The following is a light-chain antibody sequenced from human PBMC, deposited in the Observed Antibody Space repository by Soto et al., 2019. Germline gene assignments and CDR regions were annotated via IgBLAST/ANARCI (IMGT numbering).Light chain of an antibody. CDR1: QGVTSW. V-gene: IGKV1-12*01. CDR3: QQANSFPRT. J-gene: IGKJ1*01. Sequence: DIQMTHSPSSVSSSVLYIFTITWLASQGVTSWLAWYQQKPGKAPKLLIYAASTLHSGVPSRFSGSGSGTEFTLTIASLRPEDSATYYCQQANSFPRTFGQGTKVDIK. CDR2: AAS.